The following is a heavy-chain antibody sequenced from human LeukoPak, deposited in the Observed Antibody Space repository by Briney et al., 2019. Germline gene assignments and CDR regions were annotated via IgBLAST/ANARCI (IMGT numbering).Heavy chain of an antibody. CDR2: TYYKSKWYN. D-gene: IGHD3-22*01. CDR1: GDSVSSNSAA. CDR3: ARDQRGYYDSSGYYYAIFDY. J-gene: IGHJ4*02. V-gene: IGHV6-1*01. Sequence: SQTLSLTCAISGDSVSSNSAAWNWISQSPSRGLEWLGRTYYKSKWYNDYAVPVKSRITINPDTSKNQFSLQLNSVTAEETAVYYCARDQRGYYDSSGYYYAIFDYWGQGTLVTVSS.